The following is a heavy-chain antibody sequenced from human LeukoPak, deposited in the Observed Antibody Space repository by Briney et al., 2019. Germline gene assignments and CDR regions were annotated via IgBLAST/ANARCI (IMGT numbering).Heavy chain of an antibody. Sequence: SETLSLTCTVSGGSISSSSYYWGWIRQPPGKGLEWIGSIYYSGSTYYNPSLKSRVTISVDTSKNQFSLKLSSVTAADTAVYYCARQGNYYGSGSRYLIYYYYMDVWGKGTTVTISS. J-gene: IGHJ6*03. CDR1: GGSISSSSYY. D-gene: IGHD3-10*01. CDR2: IYYSGST. CDR3: ARQGNYYGSGSRYLIYYYYMDV. V-gene: IGHV4-39*01.